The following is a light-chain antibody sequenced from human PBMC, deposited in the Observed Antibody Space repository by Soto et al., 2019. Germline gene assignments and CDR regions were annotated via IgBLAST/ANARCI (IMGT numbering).Light chain of an antibody. CDR1: QSISGW. CDR3: QQYTPYSPT. Sequence: DIQMTQSPSTLSASVGDRVTITCRASQSISGWLAWYQQKPGKAPKLLIYKTSRLETGVPSRFSGGGSGTEFPLTIHSLQPDDFATYYCQQYTPYSPTFGQGTKVEIK. J-gene: IGKJ1*01. V-gene: IGKV1-5*03. CDR2: KTS.